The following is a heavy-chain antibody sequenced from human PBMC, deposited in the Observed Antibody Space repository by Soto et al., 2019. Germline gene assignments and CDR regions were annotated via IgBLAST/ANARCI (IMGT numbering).Heavy chain of an antibody. D-gene: IGHD3-10*01. CDR3: ARERGSYAFDI. CDR2: ISYSGST. J-gene: IGHJ3*02. Sequence: PSETLSLICTVSGGSISSYYWSWIRQPPGKGLEWIGYISYSGSTNYSPSLKSRVTFSLDTSKNQFSLQLSSVTAADTAVYYCARERGSYAFDIWGQGTMVTVSS. V-gene: IGHV4-59*01. CDR1: GGSISSYY.